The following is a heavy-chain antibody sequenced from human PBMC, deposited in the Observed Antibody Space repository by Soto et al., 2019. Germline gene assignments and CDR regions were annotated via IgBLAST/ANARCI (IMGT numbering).Heavy chain of an antibody. D-gene: IGHD3-16*01. CDR2: ILYDGSNK. CDR1: GFTFRSYA. Sequence: GGSLRLPCAASGFTFRSYAMHWVRQAPGKGLEWVGMILYDGSNKDYADTVNPRFTISRNKARNTLKLQINSLRPEDTAVYTCASSGETTITPVRANHYYFDYWGQGTMVTVSS. J-gene: IGHJ4*02. V-gene: IGHV3-30-3*01. CDR3: ASSGETTITPVRANHYYFDY.